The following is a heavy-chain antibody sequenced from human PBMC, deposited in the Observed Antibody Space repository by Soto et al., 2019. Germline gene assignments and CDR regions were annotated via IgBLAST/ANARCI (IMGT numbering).Heavy chain of an antibody. CDR2: MYYSGTS. CDR1: GGSISDDTYY. J-gene: IGHJ5*02. CDR3: ASLHCYSPNCVPLDP. D-gene: IGHD1-1*01. Sequence: QLQLQESGPGLVKPSETLSLTCTVSGGSISDDTYYWGWIRQPPGKGLEWIGSMYYSGTSSYNPSLTRRVSMSVDTSKKQLSLRLTSVTAADTAVYFCASLHCYSPNCVPLDPWGQGTLVTVSS. V-gene: IGHV4-39*01.